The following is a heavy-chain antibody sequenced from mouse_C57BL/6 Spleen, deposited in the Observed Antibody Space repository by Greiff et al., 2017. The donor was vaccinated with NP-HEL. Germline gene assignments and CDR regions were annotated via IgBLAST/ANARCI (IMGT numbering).Heavy chain of an antibody. D-gene: IGHD1-1*02. J-gene: IGHJ2*01. CDR2: IYPGAGDT. V-gene: IGHV1-82*01. CDR3: ARWGGSIGLDY. Sequence: QVQLKQSGPELVKPGASVKLSCKASGYAFSSSWMNWVKQRPGKGLEWIGRIYPGAGDTNYNGKLKGKATLTVAKSSSQAYMQLTSLTSEASAVSFCARWGGSIGLDYWGQGTTLTVSS. CDR1: GYAFSSSW.